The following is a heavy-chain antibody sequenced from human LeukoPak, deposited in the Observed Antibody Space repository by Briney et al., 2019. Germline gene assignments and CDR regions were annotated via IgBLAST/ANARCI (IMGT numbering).Heavy chain of an antibody. Sequence: ASVKVSCKASGGTFTSYGISWVRQAPGQGLEWMGWISAYNGNTNYAQKLQGRVTMTTDTSTSTAYMELRSLRSDDTAVYYCARVATMIVVVTENFDYWGQGTLVTVSS. CDR1: GGTFTSYG. CDR2: ISAYNGNT. D-gene: IGHD3-22*01. CDR3: ARVATMIVVVTENFDY. V-gene: IGHV1-18*01. J-gene: IGHJ4*02.